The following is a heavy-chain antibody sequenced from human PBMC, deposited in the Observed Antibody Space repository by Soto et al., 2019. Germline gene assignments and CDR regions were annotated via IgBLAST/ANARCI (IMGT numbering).Heavy chain of an antibody. CDR3: ARGGEQWMVRGYYYYYYGMDV. Sequence: ASVKVSCKASGYTFTGYYMHWVRQAPGQGLEWMGWINPNSGGTNYAQKFQGRVTMTRDTSISTAYMELSRLRSDDTAVYYCARGGEQWMVRGYYYYYYGMDVWGQGTRVTVSS. D-gene: IGHD6-19*01. CDR1: GYTFTGYY. V-gene: IGHV1-2*02. CDR2: INPNSGGT. J-gene: IGHJ6*02.